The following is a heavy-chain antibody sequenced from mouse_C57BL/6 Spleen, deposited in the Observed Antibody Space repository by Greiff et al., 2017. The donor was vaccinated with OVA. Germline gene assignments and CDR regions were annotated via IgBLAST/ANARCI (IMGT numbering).Heavy chain of an antibody. D-gene: IGHD2-4*01. CDR3: ARKGLYDYDEGFDY. CDR2: IYPRSGNT. CDR1: GYTFTSYG. J-gene: IGHJ2*01. V-gene: IGHV1-81*01. Sequence: QVQLQQSGAELARPGASVKLSCKASGYTFTSYGISWVKQRTGQGLEWIGEIYPRSGNTYYNEKFKGKATLTADKSSSTAYMELRSLTSEDSAVYFCARKGLYDYDEGFDYWGQGTTLTVSS.